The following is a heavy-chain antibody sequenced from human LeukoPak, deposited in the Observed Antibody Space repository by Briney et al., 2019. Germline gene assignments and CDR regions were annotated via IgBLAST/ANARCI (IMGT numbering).Heavy chain of an antibody. CDR1: GFTFSNYW. D-gene: IGHD6-19*01. CDR3: AKGSSGWSGDY. CDR2: VNTDGSST. V-gene: IGHV3-74*01. J-gene: IGHJ4*02. Sequence: GGSLRLSCAGSGFTFSNYWMHWVRQAPGKGLVWVSRVNTDGSSTAYADSVKGRFTISRDNSKNTLYLQMNSLRAEDTAVYYCAKGSSGWSGDYWGQGTLVTVSS.